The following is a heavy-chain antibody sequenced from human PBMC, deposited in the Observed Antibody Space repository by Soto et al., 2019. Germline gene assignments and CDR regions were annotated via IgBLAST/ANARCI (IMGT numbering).Heavy chain of an antibody. J-gene: IGHJ4*02. D-gene: IGHD1-7*01. V-gene: IGHV4-59*01. Sequence: SETLSLTCTVSGGSISSYYWSWIRQPPGKGLEWIGYIYYSGSTNYNSSLKSRVTISVDTSKNQFSLKLSSVTAADTAVYYCARDREFDNWNYGSFDYWGQGTLVTVSS. CDR1: GGSISSYY. CDR3: ARDREFDNWNYGSFDY. CDR2: IYYSGST.